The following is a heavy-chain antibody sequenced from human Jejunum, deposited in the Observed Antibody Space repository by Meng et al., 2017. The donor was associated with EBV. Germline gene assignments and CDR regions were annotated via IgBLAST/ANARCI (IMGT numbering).Heavy chain of an antibody. CDR1: GGSISSSIYC. J-gene: IGHJ4*02. V-gene: IGHV4-39*01. CDR2: ICFSDYT. D-gene: IGHD4-17*01. Sequence: QLQLPESGPGTVTPSETLSLTGTVAGGSISSSIYCWGWIRQPPGKGLEWIGSICFSDYTYHNPSLKSRVAISADTSKNQFSLSLTSVTAADTAVYYCAMGPDYAKSGYWGQGTLVTVSS. CDR3: AMGPDYAKSGY.